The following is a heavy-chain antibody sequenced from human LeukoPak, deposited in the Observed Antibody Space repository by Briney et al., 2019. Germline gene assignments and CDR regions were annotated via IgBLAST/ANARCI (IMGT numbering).Heavy chain of an antibody. CDR3: ARAYYKGGNYDY. J-gene: IGHJ4*02. CDR2: IYYSGST. V-gene: IGHV4-39*07. D-gene: IGHD1-26*01. Sequence: SETLSLTCTVSGGSITSSIYYWGWIRQPPGKGLEWIGSIYYSGSTYYNPSLKSRVTISVDTSKNQFSLKLSSVTAADTAVYYCARAYYKGGNYDYWGQGTLVTVSS. CDR1: GGSITSSIYY.